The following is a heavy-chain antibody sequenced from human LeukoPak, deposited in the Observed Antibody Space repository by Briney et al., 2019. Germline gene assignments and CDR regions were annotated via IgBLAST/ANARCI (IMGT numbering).Heavy chain of an antibody. V-gene: IGHV4-30-4*01. CDR2: IYYSGST. Sequence: SQTLSLTCTVSGGSFSSGDYYWGWIRQRPGKGLEWIWYIYYSGSTYYNPSLKSRVTISVDTSKNQFSLKLSSVTAADTAVYYCARGPGGGSYSDAFDIWGQGTMVTVSS. CDR3: ARGPGGGSYSDAFDI. CDR1: GGSFSSGDYY. D-gene: IGHD1-26*01. J-gene: IGHJ3*02.